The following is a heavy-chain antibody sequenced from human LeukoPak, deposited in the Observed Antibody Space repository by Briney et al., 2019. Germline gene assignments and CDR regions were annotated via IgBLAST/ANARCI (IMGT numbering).Heavy chain of an antibody. Sequence: SETLSLTCTVSGDSISSSSYYWGWIRQPPGKGLEWIGSIYDSGNTHYNPSLKSRVTISVDTSNNQLSLKLPSVTAADTAVYYCARVTRSGGPFDYWGQGTLVTVSS. J-gene: IGHJ4*02. CDR3: ARVTRSGGPFDY. V-gene: IGHV4-39*07. CDR2: IYDSGNT. D-gene: IGHD3-10*01. CDR1: GDSISSSSYY.